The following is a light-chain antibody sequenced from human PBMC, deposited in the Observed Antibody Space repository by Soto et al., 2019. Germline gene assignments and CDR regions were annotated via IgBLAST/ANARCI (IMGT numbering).Light chain of an antibody. J-gene: IGLJ1*01. CDR3: SSYTTSSTRV. CDR2: EVS. CDR1: SSDVGAYDF. Sequence: QSALTQPASVSGSPGQSIAISCTGTSSDVGAYDFVSWYQQHPDKAPKLMIYEVSHRPSGVSYRFSGSKSVNTATLTISGLQAEDEADYYCSSYTTSSTRVFGTVTKLTVL. V-gene: IGLV2-14*03.